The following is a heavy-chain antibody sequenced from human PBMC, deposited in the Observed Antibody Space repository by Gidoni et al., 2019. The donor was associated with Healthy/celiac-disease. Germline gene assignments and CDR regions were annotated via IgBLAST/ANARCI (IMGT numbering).Heavy chain of an antibody. CDR1: GFTFSSYG. CDR2: ISYDGSNK. D-gene: IGHD3-10*01. J-gene: IGHJ4*02. V-gene: IGHV3-30*18. Sequence: QVQLVESGGGVVQPGRSLRLSCAASGFTFSSYGMPWVRQAPGKGLEWVAVISYDGSNKYYADSVKGRFTISRDNSKNTLYLQMNSLRAEDTAVYYCAKDQDTMVRGLDYWGQGTLVTVSS. CDR3: AKDQDTMVRGLDY.